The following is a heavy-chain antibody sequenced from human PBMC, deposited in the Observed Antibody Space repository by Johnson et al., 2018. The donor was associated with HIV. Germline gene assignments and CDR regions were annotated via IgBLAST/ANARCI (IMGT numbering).Heavy chain of an antibody. V-gene: IGHV3-66*01. Sequence: VQLVESGGGLVQPGGSLRLSCAASGFTVSSNYMSWVRQAPGKGLEWVSVIYSGGSIYYADSVKGRFTISRDNSKNTLYLQMNSLRAEDTAVYYCARSGYGSGSTHDAFDIWGQGTMVTVSS. CDR1: GFTVSSNY. CDR3: ARSGYGSGSTHDAFDI. CDR2: IYSGGSI. J-gene: IGHJ3*02. D-gene: IGHD3-10*01.